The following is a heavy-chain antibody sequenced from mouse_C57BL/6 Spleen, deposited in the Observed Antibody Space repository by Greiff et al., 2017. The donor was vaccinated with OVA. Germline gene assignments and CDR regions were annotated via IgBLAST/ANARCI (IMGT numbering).Heavy chain of an antibody. Sequence: QVQLQQPGAELVRPGSSVKLSCKASGYTFTSYWMHWVKQRPIQGLEWIGNIDPSDSDTHYNQKFKDKATLTVDKSSSTAYMQLSSRVSEDCAVYYVARRGYEAMDYRGQGTSVTVSS. CDR3: ARRGYEAMDY. D-gene: IGHD2-14*01. V-gene: IGHV1-52*01. J-gene: IGHJ4*01. CDR1: GYTFTSYW. CDR2: IDPSDSDT.